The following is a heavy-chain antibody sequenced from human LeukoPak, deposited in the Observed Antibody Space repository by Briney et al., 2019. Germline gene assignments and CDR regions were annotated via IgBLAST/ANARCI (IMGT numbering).Heavy chain of an antibody. V-gene: IGHV3-7*04. CDR1: GFTFGNFW. CDR3: ARGDAFSGDH. Sequence: PGGSLRLSCVASGFTFGNFWMSWVRHSPGRGLEWVANIPPVGDEKYHVEPVMGRFTISRDNAESSLFLQMNGLRAEDTAVYYCARGDAFSGDHWGQGTLVTVSS. CDR2: IPPVGDEK. J-gene: IGHJ4*02.